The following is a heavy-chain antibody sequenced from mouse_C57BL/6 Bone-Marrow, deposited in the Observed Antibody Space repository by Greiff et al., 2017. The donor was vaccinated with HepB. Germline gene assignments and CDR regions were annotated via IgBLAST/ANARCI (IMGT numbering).Heavy chain of an antibody. CDR2: FYPGSGSI. Sequence: VQLQQSGAELVKPGASVKLSCTASGFTFTEYTIHWVQQRSGQGLEWIGWFYPGSGSIKYNEKFKDKATLTADKSSSTIYMELSRLTSEDSAVYFCARHVLDSSGLYFDYWGQGTTLTVSS. J-gene: IGHJ2*01. D-gene: IGHD3-2*02. V-gene: IGHV1-62-2*01. CDR1: GFTFTEYT. CDR3: ARHVLDSSGLYFDY.